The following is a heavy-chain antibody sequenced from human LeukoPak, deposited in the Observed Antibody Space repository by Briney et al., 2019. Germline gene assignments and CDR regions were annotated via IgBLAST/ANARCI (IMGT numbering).Heavy chain of an antibody. CDR3: ARAGESSGYYPY. CDR2: ISGSGGST. D-gene: IGHD3-22*01. CDR1: GFTFSSYA. Sequence: GGSLRLSCAASGFTFSSYAMSWVRQAPGKGLEWVSAISGSGGSTHYADSVKGRFTISRDNSKITLYLQMNSLRAEDTAVYYCARAGESSGYYPYWGQGTLVTVSS. V-gene: IGHV3-23*01. J-gene: IGHJ4*02.